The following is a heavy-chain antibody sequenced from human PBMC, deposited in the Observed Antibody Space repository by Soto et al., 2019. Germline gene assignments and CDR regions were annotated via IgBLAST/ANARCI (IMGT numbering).Heavy chain of an antibody. V-gene: IGHV3-30*18. D-gene: IGHD6-19*01. CDR1: GFTFSSYG. CDR3: AKDQGSGWYRGAFDI. Sequence: QVQLVESGGGVVQPGRSLRLSCAASGFTFSSYGMHWVRQAPGKGLEWVAVISYDGSNKYYADSVKGRFTISRDNSKNTLYLEMSSLRAEDTAVYYCAKDQGSGWYRGAFDIWGQGTMVTVSS. J-gene: IGHJ3*02. CDR2: ISYDGSNK.